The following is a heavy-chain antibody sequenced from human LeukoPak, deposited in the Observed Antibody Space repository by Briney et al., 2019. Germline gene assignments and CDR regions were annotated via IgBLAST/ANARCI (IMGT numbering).Heavy chain of an antibody. CDR3: ATGDYGVHGDY. Sequence: PPGGSLRLSCAASGFTFSNYWMTWVRQAPGKGLEWVAHINQDGNKKYYVDSVKGRFTIFRDNAKNSLYLQMNSLRAEDTAVYYCATGDYGVHGDYWGQGILVTVSS. V-gene: IGHV3-7*03. D-gene: IGHD4/OR15-4a*01. CDR1: GFTFSNYW. J-gene: IGHJ4*02. CDR2: INQDGNKK.